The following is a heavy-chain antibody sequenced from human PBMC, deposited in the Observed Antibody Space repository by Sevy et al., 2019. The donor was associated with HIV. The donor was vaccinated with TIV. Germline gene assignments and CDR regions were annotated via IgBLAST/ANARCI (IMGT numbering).Heavy chain of an antibody. D-gene: IGHD6-19*01. CDR3: ASIAVAGNYYCYGMDV. Sequence: ASVKVSCKASGGTFSSYAISWVRQAPGQGLEWMGGIIPIFGTANYAQKFQGRVTITADESTSTAYLELSSLRSEDTAVYYCASIAVAGNYYCYGMDVWGQGTTVTVSS. V-gene: IGHV1-69*13. CDR2: IIPIFGTA. J-gene: IGHJ6*02. CDR1: GGTFSSYA.